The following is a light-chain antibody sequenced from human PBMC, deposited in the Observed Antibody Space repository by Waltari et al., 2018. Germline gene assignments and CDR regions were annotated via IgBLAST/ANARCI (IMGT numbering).Light chain of an antibody. V-gene: IGLV3-21*02. J-gene: IGLJ2*01. CDR1: SIGRKM. Sequence: SYVLTQPPSVSVAPGQTATISCGGDSIGRKMVHWYQQKPGQAPVLVVYDNADRPPGIPRRIYGSNSGTTATLTISGAEAGDEADYYCQVWDSSSDHVVFGGGTKLTVL. CDR3: QVWDSSSDHVV. CDR2: DNA.